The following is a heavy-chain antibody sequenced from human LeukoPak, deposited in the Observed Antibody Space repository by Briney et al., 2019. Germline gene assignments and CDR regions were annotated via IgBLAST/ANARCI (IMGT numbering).Heavy chain of an antibody. Sequence: ASVKVSCKASGGTFSSYAISWVRQAPGQGLEWMGGIIPIFGTANYAQKFQGRVTITADESTSTAYMELSSLRSEDTAVYYCARGGDYGDYVGHAFDIWGQGTMVTVSS. J-gene: IGHJ3*02. CDR2: IIPIFGTA. CDR3: ARGGDYGDYVGHAFDI. CDR1: GGTFSSYA. D-gene: IGHD4-17*01. V-gene: IGHV1-69*13.